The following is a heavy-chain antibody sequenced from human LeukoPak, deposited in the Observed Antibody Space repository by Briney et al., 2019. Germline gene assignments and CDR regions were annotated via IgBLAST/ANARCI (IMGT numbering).Heavy chain of an antibody. V-gene: IGHV3-30*04. Sequence: GGSLRLSCAASGFTFSSYVMHWVRQAPGKGLEWVAIISYDGSNKYYADSVKGRFTISRDNSKNTLYLQMNSLRAEDTAVYYCAELGITMIGGVWGKGTTVTISS. CDR3: AELGITMIGGV. CDR2: ISYDGSNK. CDR1: GFTFSSYV. D-gene: IGHD3-10*02. J-gene: IGHJ6*04.